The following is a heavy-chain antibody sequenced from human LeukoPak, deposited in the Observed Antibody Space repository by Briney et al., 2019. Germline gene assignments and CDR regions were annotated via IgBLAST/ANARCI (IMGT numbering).Heavy chain of an antibody. V-gene: IGHV4-31*03. CDR1: GGSISSGGYY. CDR3: ARSMVRGVILVY. CDR2: IYYSGST. Sequence: SPTLSLTCTVSGGSISSGGYYWSWIRQHPGKGLEWIGYIYYSGSTYYNPSLKSRVTISVDTSKNQFSLKLSSVTAADTAVYYCARSMVRGVILVYWGQGTLVTVSS. J-gene: IGHJ4*02. D-gene: IGHD3-10*01.